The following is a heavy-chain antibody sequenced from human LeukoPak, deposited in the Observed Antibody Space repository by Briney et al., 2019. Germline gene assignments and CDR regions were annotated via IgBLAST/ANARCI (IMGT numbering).Heavy chain of an antibody. CDR3: ASQGARPGYYFDY. V-gene: IGHV1-69*04. J-gene: IGHJ4*02. D-gene: IGHD6-6*01. Sequence: SVKVSCKASGGTFSSYAISWVRQAPGQGLEWMGRIIPILGIANYAQKFQGRVTITADKSTSTAYMELSSLRSEDTAVYYCASQGARPGYYFDYWGQGTLVTVSS. CDR1: GGTFSSYA. CDR2: IIPILGIA.